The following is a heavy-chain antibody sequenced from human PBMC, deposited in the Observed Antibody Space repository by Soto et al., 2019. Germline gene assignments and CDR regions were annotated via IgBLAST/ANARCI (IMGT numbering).Heavy chain of an antibody. CDR2: ISYDGSNK. CDR3: ARDPLWGTAMVLWYFDL. Sequence: QVQLVESGGGVVQPGRSLRLSCAASGFTFSSYAMHWVRQAPGKGLEWVAVISYDGSNKYYADSVKGRFTISRDNSKNTLDLQMNSLRAEDTAVYYCARDPLWGTAMVLWYFDLWGRGTLVNVSS. J-gene: IGHJ2*01. V-gene: IGHV3-30-3*01. CDR1: GFTFSSYA. D-gene: IGHD5-18*01.